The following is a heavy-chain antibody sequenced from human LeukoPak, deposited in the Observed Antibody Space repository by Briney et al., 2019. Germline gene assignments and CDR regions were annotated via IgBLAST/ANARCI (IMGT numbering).Heavy chain of an antibody. V-gene: IGHV1-2*02. CDR2: INPNSGGT. CDR3: ARGYSSSSNFDY. CDR1: GYTFTSYY. J-gene: IGHJ4*02. D-gene: IGHD6-6*01. Sequence: ASVKVSCKASGYTFTSYYMHWVRQAPGQGLEWMGWINPNSGGTNYAQNFQGRVTMTRNTSISTAYMEVSRLRSDDTAVYYCARGYSSSSNFDYWGQGTLVTVSS.